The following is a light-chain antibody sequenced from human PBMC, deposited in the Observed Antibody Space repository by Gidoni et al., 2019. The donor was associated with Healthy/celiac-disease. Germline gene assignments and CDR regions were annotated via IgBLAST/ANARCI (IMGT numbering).Light chain of an antibody. V-gene: IGLV3-19*01. J-gene: IGLJ2*01. CDR3: NSRDSSGNHLGV. CDR2: GKN. CDR1: SLRSYY. Sequence: SSELTQDPAVSVALGQTVRITCQGDSLRSYYASGDQQNPGQAPVLVIYGKNNRPSGIPDRFSGSSSGNTASLTITGAQAEDEADYYCNSRDSSGNHLGVFGGGTKLTVL.